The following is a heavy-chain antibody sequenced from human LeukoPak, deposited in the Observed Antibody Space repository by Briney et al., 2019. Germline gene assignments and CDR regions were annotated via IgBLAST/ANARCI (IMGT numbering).Heavy chain of an antibody. CDR1: GGSIRTYY. Sequence: PSETLSLTCTVSGGSIRTYYWSWIRQAPGKGLEWIGYLYYSGSTNYNPSLKSRVTISVDTSKNQFSLKLSSVTAADTAVYYCARDFRYYESSGYYAFDIWGQGTMVTVSS. CDR3: ARDFRYYESSGYYAFDI. V-gene: IGHV4-59*01. CDR2: LYYSGST. J-gene: IGHJ3*02. D-gene: IGHD3-22*01.